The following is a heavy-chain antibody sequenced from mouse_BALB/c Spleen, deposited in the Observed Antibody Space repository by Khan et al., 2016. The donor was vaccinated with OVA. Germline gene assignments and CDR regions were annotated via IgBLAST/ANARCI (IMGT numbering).Heavy chain of an antibody. CDR1: GFNIKDTY. CDR2: IDPANGNT. D-gene: IGHD1-1*02. Sequence: VQLQQSGAELVKPGASVKLSCTVSGFNIKDTYMHWVKQRPEQGLEWIGRIDPANGNTKYDPKFQDKATITVDTSSNAAYLKLSSLTSDDTAVYYCARGGWSYAMDYWGQGTSVTVSS. CDR3: ARGGWSYAMDY. V-gene: IGHV14-3*02. J-gene: IGHJ4*01.